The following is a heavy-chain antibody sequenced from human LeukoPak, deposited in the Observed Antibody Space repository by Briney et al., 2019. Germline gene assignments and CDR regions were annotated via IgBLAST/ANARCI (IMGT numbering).Heavy chain of an antibody. D-gene: IGHD1-26*01. CDR1: GGPISSSSYY. J-gene: IGHJ4*02. CDR3: AGFVYSGSSDY. V-gene: IGHV4-39*01. Sequence: SETLSLTCTVSGGPISSSSYYWGWIRQPPGKGLEWIGSIYYSGSTYYNPSLKSRVTISVDTSKNQFSLKLSSVTAADTAVYYCAGFVYSGSSDYWGQGTLVTVSS. CDR2: IYYSGST.